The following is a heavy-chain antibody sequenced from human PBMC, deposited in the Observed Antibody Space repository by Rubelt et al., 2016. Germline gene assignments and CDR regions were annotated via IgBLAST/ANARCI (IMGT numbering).Heavy chain of an antibody. J-gene: IGHJ4*02. CDR2: ISGSGGST. D-gene: IGHD3-22*01. CDR1: GFTFSSYA. Sequence: EVQMLESGGGLVQLGGSLRLSCAASGFTFSSYAMSWVRQAPGKGLEWVSAISGSGGSTYYADSVKGRFTISRDNSKNTLYLQMNSLRAEETAVYYWAKDEYAGYDDSSGYTPSYYFDYWGQGTLVTVSS. V-gene: IGHV3-23*01. CDR3: AKDEYAGYDDSSGYTPSYYFDY.